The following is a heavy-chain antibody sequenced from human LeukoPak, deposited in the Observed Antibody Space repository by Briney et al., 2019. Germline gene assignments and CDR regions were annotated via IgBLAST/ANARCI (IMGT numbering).Heavy chain of an antibody. V-gene: IGHV3-74*01. J-gene: IGHJ3*02. D-gene: IGHD3-10*01. Sequence: PGGSLRLSCAASGFTFSSYWMHWVRQAPGKGLVWVSRINTDGSSTSYADSVKGRFTISRDNAKNTLYLQMNSLRAEDTAVYYCAKVRGEEILDAFDIWGQGTMVTVSS. CDR3: AKVRGEEILDAFDI. CDR1: GFTFSSYW. CDR2: INTDGSST.